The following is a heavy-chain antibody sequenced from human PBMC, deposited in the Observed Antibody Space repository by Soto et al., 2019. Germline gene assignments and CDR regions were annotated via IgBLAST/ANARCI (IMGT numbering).Heavy chain of an antibody. Sequence: SETLSLTCAVYGGSFSGYYWSWIRQPPGKGLEWIGYIYYSGSTNYNPSLKSRVTISVDTSKNQFSLKLSSVTAADTAVYYCARVDGSSWYDNWFDPWGQGTLVTVSS. V-gene: IGHV4-59*01. CDR1: GGSFSGYY. CDR3: ARVDGSSWYDNWFDP. J-gene: IGHJ5*02. CDR2: IYYSGST. D-gene: IGHD6-13*01.